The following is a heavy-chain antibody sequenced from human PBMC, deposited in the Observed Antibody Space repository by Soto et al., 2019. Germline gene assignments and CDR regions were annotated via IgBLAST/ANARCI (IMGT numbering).Heavy chain of an antibody. CDR1: GFTFFDYA. D-gene: IGHD3-3*01. CDR2: IRSKAYGGTT. J-gene: IGHJ6*02. CDR3: TRDQGYYDFWSGFDPSSYYYGMDV. Sequence: PWGSLRLSCTASGFTFFDYAISFFRHSPFKWLEWVGFIRSKAYGGTTEYAASVKGRFTISRDDSKSIAYLQMNSLKTEDTAVYYCTRDQGYYDFWSGFDPSSYYYGMDVWGQGTTVTVSS. V-gene: IGHV3-49*03.